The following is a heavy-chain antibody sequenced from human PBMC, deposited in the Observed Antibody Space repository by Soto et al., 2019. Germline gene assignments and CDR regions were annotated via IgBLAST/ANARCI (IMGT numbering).Heavy chain of an antibody. CDR1: GYTFTSYG. D-gene: IGHD3-9*01. CDR2: ISAYNGNT. J-gene: IGHJ5*02. CDR3: ARALLRYFDWYNWFDP. V-gene: IGHV1-18*04. Sequence: ASVKVSCKASGYTFTSYGISWVRQAPGQGLEWMGWISAYNGNTNYAQKLQGRVTMTTDTSTSTAYMELRSLRSDDTAVYYCARALLRYFDWYNWFDPWGQGTLVTVSS.